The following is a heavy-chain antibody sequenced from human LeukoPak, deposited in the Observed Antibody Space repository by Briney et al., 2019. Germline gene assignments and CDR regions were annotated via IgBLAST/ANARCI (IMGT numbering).Heavy chain of an antibody. D-gene: IGHD3-3*01. CDR3: AKAHLLGLLPIIGGDFDY. CDR1: GFTFSSYA. J-gene: IGHJ4*02. Sequence: GGSLRLSCAASGFTFSSYAMSWVRQAPGKGLEWVSAISGSGGSTYYADSVKGRFTISRDNSKNTLYLQMNSLRAEDTAVYYCAKAHLLGLLPIIGGDFDYWGQGTLVTVSS. V-gene: IGHV3-23*01. CDR2: ISGSGGST.